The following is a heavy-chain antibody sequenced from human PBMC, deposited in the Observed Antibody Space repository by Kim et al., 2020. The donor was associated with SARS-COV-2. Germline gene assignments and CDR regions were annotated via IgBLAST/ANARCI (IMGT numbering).Heavy chain of an antibody. D-gene: IGHD6-19*01. CDR1: GFTFSSYS. J-gene: IGHJ4*02. V-gene: IGHV3-21*01. Sequence: GGSLRLSCAASGFTFSSYSMNWVRQAPGKGLEWVSSISSSSSYIYYADSVKGRFTISRDNAKNSLYLQMNSLRAEDTAVYYCARAQPPDVYSSGWYFPDYWGQGTLVTVSS. CDR3: ARAQPPDVYSSGWYFPDY. CDR2: ISSSSSYI.